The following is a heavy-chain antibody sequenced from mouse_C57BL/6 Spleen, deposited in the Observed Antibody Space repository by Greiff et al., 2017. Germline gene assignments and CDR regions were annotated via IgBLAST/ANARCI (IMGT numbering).Heavy chain of an antibody. V-gene: IGHV1-61*01. CDR2: IYPSDSET. Sequence: VQLQQSGAELAKPGASVKLSCKASGYTFTSYWMHWVKQRPGQGLEWIGNIYPSDSETHYNQKFKDKATLTVDKSSSTAYMQLSSLTSEDSAVYYCARWRSYWYFDVWGTGTTVTVSS. CDR3: ARWRSYWYFDV. J-gene: IGHJ1*03. CDR1: GYTFTSYW.